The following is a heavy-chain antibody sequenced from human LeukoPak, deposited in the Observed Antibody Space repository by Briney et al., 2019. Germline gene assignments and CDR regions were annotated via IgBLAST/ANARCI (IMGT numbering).Heavy chain of an antibody. CDR1: GGSISNTNW. CDR3: SRENGAFSPFGY. V-gene: IGHV4-4*02. D-gene: IGHD2-8*01. CDR2: ISLTGLT. J-gene: IGHJ4*02. Sequence: SGTLSLTCGVSGGSISNTNWWSWVRQPPGQGLEWIGEISLTGLTHYNPSLESRVTVSLDRSKNQLSLNLTSVTAADTAVYYCSRENGAFSPFGYWGQGTLVTVSS.